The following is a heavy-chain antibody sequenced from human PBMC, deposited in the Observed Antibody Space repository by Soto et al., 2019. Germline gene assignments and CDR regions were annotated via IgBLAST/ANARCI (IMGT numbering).Heavy chain of an antibody. D-gene: IGHD3-10*01. CDR3: ARDVRFRPEYYFDY. CDR1: GFTFNTYY. Sequence: GGSLRLSCPASGFTFNTYYMSWIRQAPGKGLEWVSYISSSGSTIYYADSVKGRFTISRDNAKNSLYLQMNSLRAEDTAVYYCARDVRFRPEYYFDYWGQGTLVTVSS. J-gene: IGHJ4*02. V-gene: IGHV3-11*01. CDR2: ISSSGSTI.